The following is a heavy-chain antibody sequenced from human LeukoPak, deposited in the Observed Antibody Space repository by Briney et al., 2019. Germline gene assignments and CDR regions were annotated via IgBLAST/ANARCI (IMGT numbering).Heavy chain of an antibody. Sequence: SETLSLTCTVSGDSISSSSYYWGWIRQPPGKGLEWIGSIYYAGNTYNSPSLKSRVTISVDTSKNQFSLSLSSVTAADTAVYYCARGRIAAAGRPHFDYWGQGTLVTVSS. CDR2: IYYAGNT. CDR1: GDSISSSSYY. CDR3: ARGRIAAAGRPHFDY. J-gene: IGHJ4*02. D-gene: IGHD6-13*01. V-gene: IGHV4-39*07.